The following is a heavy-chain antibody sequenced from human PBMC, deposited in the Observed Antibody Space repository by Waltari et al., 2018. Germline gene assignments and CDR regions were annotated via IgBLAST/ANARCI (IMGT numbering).Heavy chain of an antibody. CDR1: GGSISSYY. Sequence: QVQLQESGPGLVKPSETLSLTCTVYGGSISSYYWSWIRQPAGKGLEWIGRIYTSVSTNYYPSLKSRVTMSVDTSKNQFSLKVSSVTAADTAVYYCARVSARPSKGWFDPWGQGTLVTVSS. V-gene: IGHV4-4*07. J-gene: IGHJ5*02. CDR2: IYTSVST. CDR3: ARVSARPSKGWFDP.